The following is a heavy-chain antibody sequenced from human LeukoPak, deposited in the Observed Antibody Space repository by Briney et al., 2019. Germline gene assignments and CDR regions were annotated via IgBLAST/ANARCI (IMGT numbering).Heavy chain of an antibody. Sequence: GGSLRLSCAASGFTFSSYGMHWVRQAPGKGLEWVAFIRYDGSNKYYADSVKGRFTISRDNSKNTLYLQMNSLRAEDTAVYYCAKVPDYDILTGYPYYYSYYYMDVWGKGTTVTVS. J-gene: IGHJ6*03. CDR3: AKVPDYDILTGYPYYYSYYYMDV. CDR2: IRYDGSNK. D-gene: IGHD3-9*01. CDR1: GFTFSSYG. V-gene: IGHV3-30*02.